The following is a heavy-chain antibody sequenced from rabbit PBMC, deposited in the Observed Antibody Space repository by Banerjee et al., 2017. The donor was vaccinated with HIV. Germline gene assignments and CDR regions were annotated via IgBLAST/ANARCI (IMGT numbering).Heavy chain of an antibody. D-gene: IGHD4-1*01. J-gene: IGHJ4*01. V-gene: IGHV1S45*01. CDR1: GFSISSGYD. CDR2: IYAGSSGTT. Sequence: QEQLEESGGDLVKPEGSLTLTCTASGFSISSGYDMCWVRQAPGKGLEWIACIYAGSSGTTYYANWVNGRFTISRSTSLNTVDLKMTSVTAADTATYFCARDLAGVIGWNFGLRGPGTLVTVS. CDR3: ARDLAGVIGWNFGL.